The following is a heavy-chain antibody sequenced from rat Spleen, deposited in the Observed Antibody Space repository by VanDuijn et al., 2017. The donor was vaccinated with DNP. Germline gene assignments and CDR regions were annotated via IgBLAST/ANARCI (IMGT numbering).Heavy chain of an antibody. CDR1: GFSLTSYN. V-gene: IGHV2-45*01. D-gene: IGHD1-1*01. CDR2: MWSGGST. Sequence: QVQLMESGPGLVQPSETLSLTCTVSGFSLTSYNVHWVRQPPGKGLEWMGVMWSGGSTDYNSDLKSRLSISKDTSKSQVFLKMNSLQTEDTATYFCTVGMHYWGQGVMVTVSS. J-gene: IGHJ2*01. CDR3: TVGMHY.